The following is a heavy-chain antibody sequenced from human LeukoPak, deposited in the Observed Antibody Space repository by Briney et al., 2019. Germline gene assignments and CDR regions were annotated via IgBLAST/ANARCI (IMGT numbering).Heavy chain of an antibody. D-gene: IGHD3-10*01. CDR2: IRSKAYGGTT. V-gene: IGHV3-49*04. J-gene: IGHJ4*02. Sequence: PGRSLRLSCTGSGFXFGDYGMSWVRQAPGKGLEWVGFIRSKAYGGTTEYAASVEGRFTISRDDSKSIAYLQMDSLKTEDTAVYYCATTILRGAVRRDFDYWGQGTLVTVSS. CDR1: GFXFGDYG. CDR3: ATTILRGAVRRDFDY.